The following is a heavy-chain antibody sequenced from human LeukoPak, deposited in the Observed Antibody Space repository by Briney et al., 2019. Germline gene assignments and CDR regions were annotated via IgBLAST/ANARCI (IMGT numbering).Heavy chain of an antibody. CDR1: GYTFTGYY. CDR2: INPNSGGT. CDR3: ARYAYSGWSNWFDP. Sequence: GASVKVSCKASGYTFTGYYMRWVRQAPGQGLEWMGWINPNSGGTNYAQKFQGRVTMTRDTSISTAYMELSRLRSDDTAVYYCARYAYSGWSNWFDPWGQGTLVTVSS. D-gene: IGHD6-19*01. J-gene: IGHJ5*02. V-gene: IGHV1-2*02.